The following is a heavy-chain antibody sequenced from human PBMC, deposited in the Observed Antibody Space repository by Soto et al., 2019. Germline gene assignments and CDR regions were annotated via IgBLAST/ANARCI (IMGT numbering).Heavy chain of an antibody. CDR2: ISGSGGST. J-gene: IGHJ6*02. CDR1: GFTFSSYA. Sequence: GGSLRLSCAASGFTFSSYAMSWVRQAPGKGLEWVSAISGSGGSTYYADSVKGRFTISRDNSKNTLYLQMNSLRAEDTAVYYCAKNPRLQLVRRSGYYYGMDVWGQGTTVTVSS. V-gene: IGHV3-23*01. CDR3: AKNPRLQLVRRSGYYYGMDV. D-gene: IGHD6-6*01.